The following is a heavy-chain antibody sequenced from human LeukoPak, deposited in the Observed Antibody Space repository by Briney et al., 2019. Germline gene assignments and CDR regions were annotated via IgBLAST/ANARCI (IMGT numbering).Heavy chain of an antibody. CDR2: MNPNSGNA. D-gene: IGHD6-25*01. CDR1: GYTFTSYD. V-gene: IGHV1-8*01. CDR3: ARGCLKQRRADIDY. Sequence: ASVKVSCKASGYTFTSYDINWVRQATGHGLEWMGWMNPNSGNAGYAQKFQGRVTMTRNTSITTAYMELSSLRSEDTAVYYCARGCLKQRRADIDYWGQGTLVTVSS. J-gene: IGHJ4*02.